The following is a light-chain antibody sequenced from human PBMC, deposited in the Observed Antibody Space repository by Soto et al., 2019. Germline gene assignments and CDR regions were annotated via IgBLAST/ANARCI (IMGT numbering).Light chain of an antibody. CDR2: EVS. CDR1: QSLLHITGETF. Sequence: VMTQTPLSLSVGPGQPASISCKSSQSLLHITGETFLFWYLQKPGQSPQLLIYEVSTRVSGVPDRFSGSGSGTDFTLEISRVETDDVGIYYCMQSTQLPPTFGQGTRPEIK. V-gene: IGKV2D-29*02. J-gene: IGKJ5*01. CDR3: MQSTQLPPT.